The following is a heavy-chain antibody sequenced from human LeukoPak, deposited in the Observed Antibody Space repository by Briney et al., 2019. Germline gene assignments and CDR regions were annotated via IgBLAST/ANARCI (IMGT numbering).Heavy chain of an antibody. CDR2: IQNTGGT. D-gene: IGHD6-19*01. Sequence: SETLSLTCTVSSASISSYYWGWIRQSPGKGLEWIGYIQNTGGTNYSPSLKSRVSISKDTSKNQFSLQVRSVTAADTAVYYCVKHGSGWSFDYWGQGTLVTVSS. CDR3: VKHGSGWSFDY. V-gene: IGHV4-59*01. J-gene: IGHJ4*02. CDR1: SASISSYY.